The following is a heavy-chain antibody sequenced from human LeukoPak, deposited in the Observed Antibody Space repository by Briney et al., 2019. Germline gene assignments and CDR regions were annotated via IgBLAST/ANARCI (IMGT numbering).Heavy chain of an antibody. CDR3: ARHDDYGDYSYYMDV. J-gene: IGHJ6*03. D-gene: IGHD4-17*01. CDR2: INYSGST. CDR1: GGSISSSSYY. V-gene: IGHV4-39*01. Sequence: SETLSLTCTVSGGSISSSSYYWGWIRQPPGKGLEWIGSINYSGSTYYNPSLKSRVTIFVDTSKNQFSLKLSSVTAADTAVYYCARHDDYGDYSYYMDVWGKGTTVTISS.